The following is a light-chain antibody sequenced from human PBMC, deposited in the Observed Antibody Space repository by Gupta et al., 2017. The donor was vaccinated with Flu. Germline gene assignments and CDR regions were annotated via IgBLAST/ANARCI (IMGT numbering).Light chain of an antibody. Sequence: EIVLTQSPGTLSLSPRERATLSCRASQSVSSSYLAWYQQKPGQAPRLLIYGASSRATGIPYRFSGSGSGTDFTLTISRLEPEDFAVYYCQQYGNSPLTFGGGTKVEVK. CDR2: GAS. V-gene: IGKV3-20*01. CDR3: QQYGNSPLT. J-gene: IGKJ4*01. CDR1: QSVSSSY.